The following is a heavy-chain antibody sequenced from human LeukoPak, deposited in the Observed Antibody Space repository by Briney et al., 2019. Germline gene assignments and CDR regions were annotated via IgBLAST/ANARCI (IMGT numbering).Heavy chain of an antibody. CDR3: ARGGSGGTVGYFDY. J-gene: IGHJ4*02. V-gene: IGHV1-3*01. Sequence: ASVKVSCKASGYIFTNYAIRWVRQAPGQRLEWMGWINADTGNTKYSQKVQGRVTIARDTSASTAYMELSSLRSEDTAVYYCARGGSGGTVGYFDYWDQGTLVTVSS. CDR2: INADTGNT. D-gene: IGHD3-10*01. CDR1: GYIFTNYA.